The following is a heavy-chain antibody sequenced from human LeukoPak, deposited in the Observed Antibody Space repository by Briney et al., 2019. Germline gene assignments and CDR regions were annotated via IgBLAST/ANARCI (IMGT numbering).Heavy chain of an antibody. CDR1: GGTFSSYA. Sequence: GASVKVSCKASGGTFSSYAISWVRQAPGQGLEWMGGIIPIFGTANYAQKFQGRVTITADKSTSTAYMELSSLRSEDTAMYYCAKGYSGWYLESFDYWGQGTLVTVSS. J-gene: IGHJ4*02. D-gene: IGHD6-19*01. CDR3: AKGYSGWYLESFDY. V-gene: IGHV1-69*06. CDR2: IIPIFGTA.